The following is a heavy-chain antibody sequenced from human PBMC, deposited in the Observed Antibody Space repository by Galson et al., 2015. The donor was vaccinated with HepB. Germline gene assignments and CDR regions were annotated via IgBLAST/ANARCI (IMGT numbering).Heavy chain of an antibody. V-gene: IGHV3-11*05. Sequence: SLRLSCAASGFTFSDYYMSWIRQAPGKGLEWVSYISSSSSYTNYADSVKGRFTISRDNAKNSLYLQMNSLRAEDTAVYYCAREPPRVAGTVDYWGQGTLVTVSS. CDR3: AREPPRVAGTVDY. CDR1: GFTFSDYY. D-gene: IGHD6-19*01. J-gene: IGHJ4*02. CDR2: ISSSSSYT.